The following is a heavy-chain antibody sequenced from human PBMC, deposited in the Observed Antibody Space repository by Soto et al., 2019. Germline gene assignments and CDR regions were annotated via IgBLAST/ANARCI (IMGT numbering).Heavy chain of an antibody. D-gene: IGHD2-2*01. J-gene: IGHJ4*02. Sequence: GGSLRLSCAAAGFTFIKYAMSWVLQAPGKGLEWVSSISGGGGSTHYADSVKGRFTISRDNSKNTLFLQMNGLRAEDTAMYYCAKDVVVVPEGFDSWGQGTLVTVSS. CDR3: AKDVVVVPEGFDS. V-gene: IGHV3-23*01. CDR1: GFTFIKYA. CDR2: ISGGGGST.